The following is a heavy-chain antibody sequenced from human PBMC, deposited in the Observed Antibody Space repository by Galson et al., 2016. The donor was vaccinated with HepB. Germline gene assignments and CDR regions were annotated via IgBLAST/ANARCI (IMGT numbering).Heavy chain of an antibody. J-gene: IGHJ4*02. Sequence: SVKVSCKASGGTFNNYAISWVRQAPGQGLEWMGGTIPIFTTANYAEKFQGRVSITADETTSTSYLELGSLRSDDTAVYYCAHAGGYTYGYRGGSYFDSWGQGTLVTISS. V-gene: IGHV1-69*13. CDR2: TIPIFTTA. D-gene: IGHD5-18*01. CDR1: GGTFNNYA. CDR3: AHAGGYTYGYRGGSYFDS.